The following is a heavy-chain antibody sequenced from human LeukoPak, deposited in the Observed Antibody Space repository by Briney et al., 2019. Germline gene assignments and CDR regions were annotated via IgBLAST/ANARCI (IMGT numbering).Heavy chain of an antibody. D-gene: IGHD6-19*01. V-gene: IGHV3-23*01. J-gene: IGHJ4*02. Sequence: GGSLRLSCAASGFTFSSYAMSWVRQAPGKGLEWVSAISGSGGSTYYADSVKGRFTISRDNSKNTLYPQMNSLRAEDTAVYYCAKNRPRGIALGAVAGCFDYWGQGTLVTVSS. CDR3: AKNRPRGIALGAVAGCFDY. CDR2: ISGSGGST. CDR1: GFTFSSYA.